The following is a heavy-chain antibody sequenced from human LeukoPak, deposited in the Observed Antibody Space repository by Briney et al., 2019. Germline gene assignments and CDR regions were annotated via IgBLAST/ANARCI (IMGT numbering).Heavy chain of an antibody. CDR1: GFTFSNYA. J-gene: IGHJ6*03. CDR2: INGRGGST. Sequence: GGSLRLSCAASGFTFSNYAMSWVRQAPGKGLEWVSSINGRGGSTYYADSVKGRFTISRDNSKNTLYLQMNSLRAEDTAVYYCAKDGDSSGYPYYYYMDVWGKGTTVTISS. CDR3: AKDGDSSGYPYYYYMDV. D-gene: IGHD3-22*01. V-gene: IGHV3-23*01.